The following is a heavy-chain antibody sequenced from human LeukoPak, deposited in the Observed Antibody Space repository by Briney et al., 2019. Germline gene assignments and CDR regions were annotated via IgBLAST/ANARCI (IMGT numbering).Heavy chain of an antibody. J-gene: IGHJ4*02. CDR3: ALTGGRYCSSTSCRRSTEDY. V-gene: IGHV3-30*03. D-gene: IGHD2-2*01. CDR1: GFTFSSYG. Sequence: GGSLRLSCAASGFTFSSYGMHWVRQAPGKGLEWVAVISYDGSNKYYADSVKGRFTISRDNSKNTLYLQMNSLRAEDTAVYYCALTGGRYCSSTSCRRSTEDYWGQGTLVTVSS. CDR2: ISYDGSNK.